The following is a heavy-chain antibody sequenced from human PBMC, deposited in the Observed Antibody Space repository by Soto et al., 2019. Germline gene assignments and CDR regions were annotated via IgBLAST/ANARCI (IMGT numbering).Heavy chain of an antibody. CDR2: IYLGGSA. CDR3: TRGKWFPRGYGMDV. J-gene: IGHJ6*02. D-gene: IGHD3-22*01. Sequence: QVQLQESGPGLVKPSETLSLTCTVSGDSVTSDYWSWIRQPPGKRLEYIGFIYLGGSANYNPSLASRGTISPDKSKNQLSLRLTSVTAADTAVYYCTRGKWFPRGYGMDVWGRGTTVTVS. V-gene: IGHV4-59*02. CDR1: GDSVTSDY.